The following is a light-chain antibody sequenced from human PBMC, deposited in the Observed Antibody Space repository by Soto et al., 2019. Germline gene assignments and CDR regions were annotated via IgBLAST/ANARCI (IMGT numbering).Light chain of an antibody. CDR1: QSVRSW. V-gene: IGKV1-5*01. CDR2: DAS. CDR3: QQYDKYPLS. J-gene: IGKJ4*01. Sequence: SPSPLTKTIVYIVTISSRSSQSVRSWLAWYQQKPGTAPNLLIFDASRLENGVPSRFSGSGSGTESTLTISSLQPDDFATYYCQQYDKYPLSSGGPTKADI.